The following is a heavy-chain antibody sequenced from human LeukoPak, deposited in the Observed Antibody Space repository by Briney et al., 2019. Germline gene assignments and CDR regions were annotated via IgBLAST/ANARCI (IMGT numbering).Heavy chain of an antibody. V-gene: IGHV3-74*01. CDR1: GFAFSTYW. D-gene: IGHD6-19*01. CDR2: INPEGAST. J-gene: IGHJ4*02. CDR3: ARGTAITAGIDF. Sequence: GGSLRLSCTASGFAFSTYWMFWVRQAPGKGLVWVSQINPEGASTTYGDPAKGRFTASRDNAKNALHLQMNSLRVDDTAVYYRARGTAITAGIDFWGQGTLVTVSS.